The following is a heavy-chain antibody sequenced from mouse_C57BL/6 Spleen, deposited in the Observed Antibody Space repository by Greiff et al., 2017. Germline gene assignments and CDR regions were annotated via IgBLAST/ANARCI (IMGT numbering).Heavy chain of an antibody. V-gene: IGHV1-81*01. CDR2: IYPRSGNT. CDR3: ARERNYDGYPYAMDY. D-gene: IGHD2-3*01. CDR1: GYTFTSYG. J-gene: IGHJ4*01. Sequence: QVQLKQSGAELARPGASVKLSCKASGYTFTSYGISWVKQRTGQGLEWIGEIYPRSGNTYYNEKFKGKATLTADKSSSTAYMELRSLTSEDSAVYFCARERNYDGYPYAMDYWGQGTSVTVSS.